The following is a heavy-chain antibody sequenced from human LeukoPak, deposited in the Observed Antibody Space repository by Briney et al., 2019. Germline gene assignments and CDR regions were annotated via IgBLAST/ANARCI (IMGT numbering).Heavy chain of an antibody. J-gene: IGHJ4*02. V-gene: IGHV4-59*11. Sequence: SETLSLTCTVSNDSMNSHSWSWIRQPPGKGLQWIGFISYSGITSYDPSLLSRITISIDTSKKQFSLKLSPVTAADTALYFCARSYYDFFMGFYSDFWGQGALVTVSS. CDR1: NDSMNSHS. D-gene: IGHD3-3*01. CDR2: ISYSGIT. CDR3: ARSYYDFFMGFYSDF.